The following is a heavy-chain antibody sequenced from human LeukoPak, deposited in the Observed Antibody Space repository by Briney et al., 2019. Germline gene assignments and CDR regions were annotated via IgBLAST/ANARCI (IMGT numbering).Heavy chain of an antibody. CDR3: ASNLSGYNSFDY. J-gene: IGHJ4*02. CDR2: IYYSGNT. CDR1: GGSISSTNYY. V-gene: IGHV4-39*01. Sequence: SETLSLTCTVSGGSISSTNYYWAWIRQPPGKGLEWIGTIYYSGNTYHNPSLKSRVTISVDTSKNQFALKLDSVTAADTAVYYCASNLSGYNSFDYWGQGTLVTVSS. D-gene: IGHD5-12*01.